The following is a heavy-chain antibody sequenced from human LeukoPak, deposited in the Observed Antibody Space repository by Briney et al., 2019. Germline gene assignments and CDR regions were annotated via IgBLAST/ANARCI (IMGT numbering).Heavy chain of an antibody. D-gene: IGHD6-19*01. J-gene: IGHJ6*03. CDR2: INTNTGNP. CDR1: GYTFTSYA. V-gene: IGHV7-4-1*02. CDR3: ARGSGSSGWYDYYYYYYMDV. Sequence: ASVKVSCKASGYTFTSYAMNWVRQAPGQGLEWMGWINTNTGNPTYAQGFTGRFVFSLDTSVSTAYLQISSLKAEDTAVYYCARGSGSSGWYDYYYYYYMDVWGKGTTVTVSS.